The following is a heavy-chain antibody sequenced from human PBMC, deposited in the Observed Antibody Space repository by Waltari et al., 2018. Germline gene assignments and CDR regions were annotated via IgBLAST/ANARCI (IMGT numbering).Heavy chain of an antibody. CDR3: ASAYYDILD. CDR1: GFTFSSYW. D-gene: IGHD3-9*01. CDR2: INSDGNTI. J-gene: IGHJ4*02. Sequence: EVQLEESGGGLVQPGGSLRLSCAASGFTFSSYWMHWVRQAPGKGLVVVSRINSDGNTIGYADSVKCRFTISRDNAKNTLYLQMNSLSAEDTAVYYCASAYYDILDWGQGTLVTVSS. V-gene: IGHV3-74*01.